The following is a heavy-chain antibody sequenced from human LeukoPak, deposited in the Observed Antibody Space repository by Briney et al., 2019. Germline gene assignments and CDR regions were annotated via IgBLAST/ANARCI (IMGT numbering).Heavy chain of an antibody. D-gene: IGHD1-26*01. CDR3: ARDPYSGDYGPYYYYYMDV. CDR2: ITSSSTYT. J-gene: IGHJ6*03. Sequence: GGSLRLSCAASGFTFDKAWMTWVRQAPGKALEWVSSITSSSTYTYYADSVKGRYTISRDNAKNSLYLQMNGLRAEDTAVYYCARDPYSGDYGPYYYYYMDVWGKGTTVTISS. CDR1: GFTFDKAW. V-gene: IGHV3-21*01.